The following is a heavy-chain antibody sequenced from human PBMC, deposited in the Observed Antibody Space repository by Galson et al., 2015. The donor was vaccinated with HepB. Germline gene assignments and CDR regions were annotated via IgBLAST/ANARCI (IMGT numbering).Heavy chain of an antibody. Sequence: SLRLSCAASGFTFSSYAMHWVRQAPGKGLEWVAVISYDGSNKYYADSVKGRFTISRDNSKNTLYLQMNSLRAEDTAVYYCARDLGQQLGQGSPAPRPRYYYYYGMDVWGQGTTVTVSS. D-gene: IGHD6-13*01. CDR2: ISYDGSNK. J-gene: IGHJ6*02. CDR3: ARDLGQQLGQGSPAPRPRYYYYYGMDV. CDR1: GFTFSSYA. V-gene: IGHV3-30*04.